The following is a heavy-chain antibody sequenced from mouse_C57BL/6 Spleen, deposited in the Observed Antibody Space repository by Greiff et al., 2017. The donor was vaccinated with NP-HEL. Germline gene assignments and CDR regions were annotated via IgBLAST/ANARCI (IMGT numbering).Heavy chain of an antibody. CDR1: GFTFSSYA. J-gene: IGHJ4*01. CDR2: ISDGGSYT. Sequence: EVMLVESGGGLVKPGGSLKLSCAASGFTFSSYAMSWVRQTPEKRLEWVATISDGGSYTYYPDNVKGRFTISRDNAKNNLYLQMSHLKSEDTAMYYCARDGDYHGMDYWGQGTSVTVSS. D-gene: IGHD1-1*01. V-gene: IGHV5-4*01. CDR3: ARDGDYHGMDY.